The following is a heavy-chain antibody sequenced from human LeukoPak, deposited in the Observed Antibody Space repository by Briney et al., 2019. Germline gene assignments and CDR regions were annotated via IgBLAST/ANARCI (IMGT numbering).Heavy chain of an antibody. CDR1: GFTFSSYG. Sequence: PGGPLRLSCAASGFTFSSYGMHWVRQAPGKGLEWVAFIRYDGSNKYYADSVKGRFTISRDNSKNTLYLQMYSLRAEDTAVYYCAKDHPLRFLEWLSYFDYWGQGTLVTVSS. J-gene: IGHJ4*02. CDR2: IRYDGSNK. V-gene: IGHV3-30*02. CDR3: AKDHPLRFLEWLSYFDY. D-gene: IGHD3-3*01.